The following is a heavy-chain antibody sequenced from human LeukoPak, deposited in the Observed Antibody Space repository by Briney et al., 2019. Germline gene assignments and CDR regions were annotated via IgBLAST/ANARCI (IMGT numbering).Heavy chain of an antibody. CDR1: GYIFTSRG. CDR3: ARDLPGAAVEGTTRGMDV. V-gene: IGHV1-18*01. CDR2: ISAYNGNT. J-gene: IGHJ6*02. D-gene: IGHD6-19*01. Sequence: ASVKVSCKSSGYIFTSRGITWVRQAPGQGLEWMGWISAYNGNTNYAQNVQGRVTVTRDTSTSTAYMELRSLRSDDTAVYFCARDLPGAAVEGTTRGMDVWGQGTTVTVSS.